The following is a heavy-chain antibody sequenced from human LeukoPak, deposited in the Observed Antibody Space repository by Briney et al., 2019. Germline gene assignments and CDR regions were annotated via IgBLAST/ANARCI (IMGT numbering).Heavy chain of an antibody. CDR2: MYISGST. Sequence: PSETLSLTCSVSGGSISGYFWSWIRQPPGKELEWIGHMYISGSTNYNTSLKSQVTMSLDTSKSQFSLRLTSVTAADTAVYYCARMTAVGLHWGYLDYWGQGTLVAVSS. CDR1: GGSISGYF. D-gene: IGHD7-27*01. CDR3: ARMTAVGLHWGYLDY. V-gene: IGHV4-4*09. J-gene: IGHJ4*02.